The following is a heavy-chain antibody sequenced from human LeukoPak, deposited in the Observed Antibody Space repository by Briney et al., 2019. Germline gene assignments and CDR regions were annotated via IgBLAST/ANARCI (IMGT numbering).Heavy chain of an antibody. CDR3: ARAPFQTMIVVVENAFDI. Sequence: PSETLSLTCTVSGGSISSGSYYWNWIRQPDGKGLEWIGRIYTSGSTNYNPSLKSRVTISVDTSKNQFSLKLSSVTAADTAVYYCARAPFQTMIVVVENAFDIWGQGTMVTVSS. V-gene: IGHV4-61*02. J-gene: IGHJ3*02. D-gene: IGHD3-22*01. CDR2: IYTSGST. CDR1: GGSISSGSYY.